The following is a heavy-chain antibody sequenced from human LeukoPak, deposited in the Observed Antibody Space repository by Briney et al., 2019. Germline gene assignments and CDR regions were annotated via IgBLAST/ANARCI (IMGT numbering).Heavy chain of an antibody. J-gene: IGHJ4*02. Sequence: GGSLRLSCAASGXTFSNYAMSWVRQAPGKGLEWVSAIRGSGDSAYYADSVKGRFTISRDNSKNTLYLQMNSLRAEDTAVYYCAKALWLANYYFDYWGQGTLVTVSS. CDR2: IRGSGDSA. V-gene: IGHV3-23*01. CDR3: AKALWLANYYFDY. CDR1: GXTFSNYA. D-gene: IGHD6-19*01.